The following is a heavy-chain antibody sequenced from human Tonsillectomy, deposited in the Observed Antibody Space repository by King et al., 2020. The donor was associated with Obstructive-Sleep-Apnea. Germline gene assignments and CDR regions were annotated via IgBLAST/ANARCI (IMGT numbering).Heavy chain of an antibody. D-gene: IGHD3-9*01. Sequence: VQLQESGPGLVKPLETLSLTCTVSVGSISSSCWSWIRQPPGKGLEWIGYFCYSGSTNYNPSLKSRVTLSVDTSNNQFSLKLSSVTAADTAVYYCARQGYYNILTGYSSGAFDIWGQGTMVTVSS. CDR3: ARQGYYNILTGYSSGAFDI. CDR1: VGSISSSC. J-gene: IGHJ3*02. CDR2: FCYSGST. V-gene: IGHV4-59*08.